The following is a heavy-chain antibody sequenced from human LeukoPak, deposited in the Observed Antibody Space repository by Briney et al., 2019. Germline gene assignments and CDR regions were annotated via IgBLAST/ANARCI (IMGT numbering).Heavy chain of an antibody. D-gene: IGHD3-22*01. Sequence: SETLSPTCAVYGGSFSGYYWSWIRQPPGKGLKWIGEINHSGSTNYNPSLKSRVTISVDTSKNQFSLKLSSVTAADTAVYYCATQSRGSGYLYYFDYWGQGTLVTVSS. CDR2: INHSGST. CDR1: GGSFSGYY. V-gene: IGHV4-34*01. CDR3: ATQSRGSGYLYYFDY. J-gene: IGHJ4*02.